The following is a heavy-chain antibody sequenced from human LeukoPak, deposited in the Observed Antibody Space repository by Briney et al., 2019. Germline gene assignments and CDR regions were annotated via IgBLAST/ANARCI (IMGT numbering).Heavy chain of an antibody. V-gene: IGHV4-59*01. CDR3: ARGDASGRPGIAFDY. D-gene: IGHD1-26*01. CDR2: FHDSEST. Sequence: SETLSLTCNVSGGSISNNYWSWIRQPPGKGLEWIGYFHDSESTNYNPSLKSRVSISVDTSKNQVSLKLTSVTAADTAVYHCARGDASGRPGIAFDYWGQGTLATVSS. CDR1: GGSISNNY. J-gene: IGHJ4*02.